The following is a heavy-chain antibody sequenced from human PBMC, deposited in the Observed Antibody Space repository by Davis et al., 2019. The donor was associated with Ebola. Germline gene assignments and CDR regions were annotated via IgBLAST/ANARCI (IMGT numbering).Heavy chain of an antibody. D-gene: IGHD3/OR15-3a*01. CDR1: GGSISNNH. Sequence: MPSETLSLTCTVSGGSISNNHWSWIRQPPGKGLEWIGLIYYAGRTDYNPSLKSRVTISIDASKNQFSLKLSSVTAADTAVYYCARVWAGYSGSDYWGQGTLVTVSS. CDR2: IYYAGRT. J-gene: IGHJ4*02. CDR3: ARVWAGYSGSDY. V-gene: IGHV4-59*01.